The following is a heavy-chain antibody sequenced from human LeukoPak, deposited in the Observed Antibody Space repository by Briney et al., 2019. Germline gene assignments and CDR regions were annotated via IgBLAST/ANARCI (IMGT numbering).Heavy chain of an antibody. J-gene: IGHJ4*02. CDR3: ARGPYRYYVWGSYRYRYFDY. V-gene: IGHV1-8*03. CDR1: GYTFTSYD. CDR2: MNPNSGNT. Sequence: GVSVKVSCKASGYTFTSYDINWVRQATGQGLEWMGWMNPNSGNTGYAQKFQGRVTITRNTSISTAYMELSSLRSEDTAVYYCARGPYRYYVWGSYRYRYFDYWGQGTLVTVSS. D-gene: IGHD3-16*02.